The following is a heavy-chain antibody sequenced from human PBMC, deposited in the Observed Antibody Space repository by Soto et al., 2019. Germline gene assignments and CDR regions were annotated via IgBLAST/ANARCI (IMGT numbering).Heavy chain of an antibody. CDR3: ARESDSSGYYYPGDFDY. CDR2: ISYDGSNK. J-gene: IGHJ4*02. Sequence: PGGSLRLSCAASGFTFSSYAMHWVRQAPGKGLEWVAVISYDGSNKYYADSVKGRFTISRDNSKNTLYLQMNSLRAEDTAVYYCARESDSSGYYYPGDFDYWGQGTLVTVSS. V-gene: IGHV3-30-3*01. CDR1: GFTFSSYA. D-gene: IGHD3-22*01.